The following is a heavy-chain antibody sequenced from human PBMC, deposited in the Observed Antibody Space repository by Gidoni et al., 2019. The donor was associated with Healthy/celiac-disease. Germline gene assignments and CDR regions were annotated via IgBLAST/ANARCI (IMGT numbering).Heavy chain of an antibody. V-gene: IGHV4-34*01. Sequence: QVQLQQWGAGLLKPSETLSLTCAVYGGSFSGYYWSWIRQPPGQGLEWIGEINHSGSTNYNPSLKSRVTISVDTSKNQFSLKLSSVTAADTAVYYCARDSLRRLGPRRSGSYSSPLLWGQGTLVTVSS. CDR3: ARDSLRRLGPRRSGSYSSPLL. D-gene: IGHD3-10*01. CDR1: GGSFSGYY. CDR2: INHSGST. J-gene: IGHJ4*02.